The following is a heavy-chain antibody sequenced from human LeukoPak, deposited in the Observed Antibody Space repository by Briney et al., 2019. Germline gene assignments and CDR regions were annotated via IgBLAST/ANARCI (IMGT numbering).Heavy chain of an antibody. V-gene: IGHV4-59*08. CDR3: ARYDYGSGYPGGWLDP. J-gene: IGHJ5*02. CDR2: IYYSGST. Sequence: PSGTLSLTCTVSGASISSYFWTWIRQSPGKGLEWIGYIYYSGSTNYNPSLKSRVTISVDTSKNQFSLKLNSVTAADTAVYYCARYDYGSGYPGGWLDPWGQGTLVTVSS. CDR1: GASISSYF. D-gene: IGHD3-10*01.